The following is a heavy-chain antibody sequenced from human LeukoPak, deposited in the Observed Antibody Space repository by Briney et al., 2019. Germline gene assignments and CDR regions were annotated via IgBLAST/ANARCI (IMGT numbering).Heavy chain of an antibody. CDR3: AHHPISMEQLNWFDP. V-gene: IGHV2-5*01. J-gene: IGHJ5*02. CDR2: IYWNDDK. CDR1: GFSLSTSGVG. D-gene: IGHD6-13*01. Sequence: ESGPTLVKPTQTLTLTCTFSGFSLSTSGVGVGWIRQPPGKSLEWLALIYWNDDKRYSPSLKSRLTITRDTSKNQVVLTMTNMDPVDTATYYCAHHPISMEQLNWFDPWGQGTLVTVSS.